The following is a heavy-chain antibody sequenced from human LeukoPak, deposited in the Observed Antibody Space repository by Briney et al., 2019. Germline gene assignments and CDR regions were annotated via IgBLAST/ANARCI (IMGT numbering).Heavy chain of an antibody. Sequence: GGSLRLSCAASGFTFSSYSMNWVRQASGKGLEWVSSISSSSSYIYYADSVKGRFTISRDNAKNSLYLQMNSLRAEDTAVYYCATQADTDYYFDYWGQGTLVTVSS. CDR2: ISSSSSYI. CDR3: ATQADTDYYFDY. J-gene: IGHJ4*02. CDR1: GFTFSSYS. D-gene: IGHD5-18*01. V-gene: IGHV3-21*01.